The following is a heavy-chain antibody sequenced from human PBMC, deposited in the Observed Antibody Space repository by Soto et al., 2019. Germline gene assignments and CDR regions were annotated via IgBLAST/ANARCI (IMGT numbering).Heavy chain of an antibody. CDR2: ISHSGST. CDR3: ARASPATAISFDY. CDR1: GGSFSGYY. J-gene: IGHJ4*02. Sequence: SETLSLTCAVYGGSFSGYYWGWVRQPPGQGLEWIGEISHSGSTSYNPSLKSRVTISIDISKNQFSLNLSSVTAADTAVYYCARASPATAISFDYWGQGTLVTVSS. V-gene: IGHV4-34*01. D-gene: IGHD2-2*02.